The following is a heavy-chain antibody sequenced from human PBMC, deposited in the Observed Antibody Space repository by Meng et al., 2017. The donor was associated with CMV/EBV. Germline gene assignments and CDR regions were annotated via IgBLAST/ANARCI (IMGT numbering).Heavy chain of an antibody. Sequence: LESSGPAQVKPPRSLPRACIFSEYALRTRVLGLGWIRQPPGEALEWLALIYWDDDKRYSPSLKSRLTSTKTTSKNKVVLTMTNMHPVYTATDYCAHSNVFVTTVTSFYYWGQGTLVTVSS. CDR3: AHSNVFVTTVTSFYY. CDR1: EYALRTRVLG. V-gene: IGHV2-5*02. D-gene: IGHD4-17*01. CDR2: IYWDDDK. J-gene: IGHJ4*01.